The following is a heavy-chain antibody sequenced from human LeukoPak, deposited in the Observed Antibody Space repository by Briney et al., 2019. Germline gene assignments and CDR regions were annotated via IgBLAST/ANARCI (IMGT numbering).Heavy chain of an antibody. Sequence: GSLRLSCAASGFTFSNYWMSWVRQAPGKGLQWVANIKQDGSEKYYVDPVKGRFTISRDNAKKSLYLQMNSLRAEDTAVYYCSFDGDYVFDYWGQGTLVTVSS. J-gene: IGHJ4*02. V-gene: IGHV3-7*01. D-gene: IGHD4-17*01. CDR2: IKQDGSEK. CDR3: SFDGDYVFDY. CDR1: GFTFSNYW.